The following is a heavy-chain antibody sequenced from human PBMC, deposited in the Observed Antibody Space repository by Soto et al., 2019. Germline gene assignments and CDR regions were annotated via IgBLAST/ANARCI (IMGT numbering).Heavy chain of an antibody. Sequence: PSETLSLTCTVSGGSMSSYYWSWILQPPGKGLEWIGYIYYSGSTNYNPSLKSRVTISVDTSKNQFSLKLSSVTAADTAVYYCARVNDFWTGYYSTNWFDPWGQGTLVTVSS. CDR3: ARVNDFWTGYYSTNWFDP. V-gene: IGHV4-59*01. CDR1: GGSMSSYY. D-gene: IGHD3-3*01. CDR2: IYYSGST. J-gene: IGHJ5*02.